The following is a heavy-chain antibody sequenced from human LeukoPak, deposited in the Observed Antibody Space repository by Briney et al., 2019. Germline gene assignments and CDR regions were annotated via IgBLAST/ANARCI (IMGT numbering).Heavy chain of an antibody. Sequence: SETLSLTCTVSGGSISSGGYSWNWIRQPPGKDLEWIGYIYHSGNTYYNPSLKSRVTISVDRSKNQFSLKLTSVTAADTAVYYCAGGGDSSGFYYYFDSWGQGTLVTVSS. J-gene: IGHJ4*02. CDR1: GGSISSGGYS. CDR3: AGGGDSSGFYYYFDS. V-gene: IGHV4-30-2*01. CDR2: IYHSGNT. D-gene: IGHD3-22*01.